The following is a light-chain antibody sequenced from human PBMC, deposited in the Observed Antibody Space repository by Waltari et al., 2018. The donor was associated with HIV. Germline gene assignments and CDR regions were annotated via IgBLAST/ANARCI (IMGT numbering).Light chain of an antibody. Sequence: QSALTQPASLSGSPGHSIPISCPGPSSIFGGNALFPWYQQHPGEAPKLIIYEVTKRPSGVSNRFSGSKSGNTASLTISGLQAEDEADYYCCSCPRSGIRYVFGTGTKVTVL. CDR1: SSIFGGNAL. CDR3: CSCPRSGIRYV. J-gene: IGLJ1*01. V-gene: IGLV2-23*02. CDR2: EVT.